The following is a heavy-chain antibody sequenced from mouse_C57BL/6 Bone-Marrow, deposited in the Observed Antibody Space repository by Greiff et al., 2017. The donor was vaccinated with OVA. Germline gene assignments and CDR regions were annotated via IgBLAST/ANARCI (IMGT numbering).Heavy chain of an antibody. CDR2: IHPNSGST. Sequence: QVQLQQPGAELVKPGASVKLSCKASGYTFTSYWMHWVKQRPGQGLEWIGMIHPNSGSTNYNEKFKSKATLTVDKSSSTAYMQLSSLTSEDSAVYYCARRGYDEAWFAYWGQGTLVTVSA. V-gene: IGHV1-64*01. CDR1: GYTFTSYW. D-gene: IGHD2-2*01. CDR3: ARRGYDEAWFAY. J-gene: IGHJ3*01.